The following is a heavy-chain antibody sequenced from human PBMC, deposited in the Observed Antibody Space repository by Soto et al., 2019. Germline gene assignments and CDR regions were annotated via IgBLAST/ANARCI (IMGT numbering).Heavy chain of an antibody. CDR2: IRSKANSYAT. V-gene: IGHV3-73*01. Sequence: PGGSLRLSCAASGFTFSGSSMHWARQASGKGLELVARIRSKANSYATTYGASVRGRFTISRDDSKNTAYLQMNSLKTDDTAVYYCAASGYDKFVDYWGQGSLVTVSS. D-gene: IGHD5-12*01. J-gene: IGHJ4*02. CDR1: GFTFSGSS. CDR3: AASGYDKFVDY.